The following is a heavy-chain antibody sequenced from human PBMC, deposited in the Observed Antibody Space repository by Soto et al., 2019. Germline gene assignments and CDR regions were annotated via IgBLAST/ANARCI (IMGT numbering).Heavy chain of an antibody. Sequence: QVQLQESGPGLVKPSGTLSLTCAVSSGSISSSNWWSWVRHPPGRGLGWIGEIYHSGSTNYNPSLKSRVTIAVYKSKNQFSLKLSSVTAADTAVYACARASRVTTALEYWGQGTLVTVSS. V-gene: IGHV4-4*02. J-gene: IGHJ4*02. CDR2: IYHSGST. D-gene: IGHD4-17*01. CDR3: ARASRVTTALEY. CDR1: SGSISSSNW.